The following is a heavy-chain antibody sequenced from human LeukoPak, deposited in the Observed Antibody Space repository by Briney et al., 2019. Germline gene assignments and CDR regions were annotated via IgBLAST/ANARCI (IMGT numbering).Heavy chain of an antibody. Sequence: GGSLRLSCAASGFIFSNYGMHWVRQAPGKGLEWVAFIRYHGSNEYYADSVKGRFTISRDNSKNSLYLQMNSLRDEDTAVYYCAKGQRYYYDSSGYYTRYYYYYMDVWGKGTTVTISS. V-gene: IGHV3-30*02. CDR3: AKGQRYYYDSSGYYTRYYYYYMDV. CDR1: GFIFSNYG. D-gene: IGHD3-22*01. CDR2: IRYHGSNE. J-gene: IGHJ6*03.